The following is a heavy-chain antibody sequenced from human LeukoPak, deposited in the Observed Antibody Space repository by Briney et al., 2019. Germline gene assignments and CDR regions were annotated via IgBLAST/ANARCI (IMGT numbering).Heavy chain of an antibody. CDR2: IRYDGSNK. Sequence: GGSLRLSCAASGFTFSSYGMHWVRQAPGKGLEWVAFIRYDGSNKYYADSVKGRFTISRDNSKNTLYLQMNSLRAEDTAVYYCAKVGCGVYYDSSGYCPLVYAFDIWGQGTMVTVSS. V-gene: IGHV3-30*02. J-gene: IGHJ3*02. CDR3: AKVGCGVYYDSSGYCPLVYAFDI. D-gene: IGHD3-22*01. CDR1: GFTFSSYG.